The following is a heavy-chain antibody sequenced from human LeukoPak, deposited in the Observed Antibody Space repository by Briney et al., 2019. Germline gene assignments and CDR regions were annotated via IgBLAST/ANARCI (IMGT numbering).Heavy chain of an antibody. CDR1: GFTFSSYG. CDR2: IWYDGSNK. CDR3: ARGDDILTGYSRTIDC. V-gene: IGHV3-33*01. D-gene: IGHD3-9*01. Sequence: GGSLRLSCAASGFTFSSYGMHWVRQAPGEGLEWVAVIWYDGSNKYYADSVKGRFTISRDNSKNTLYLQMNSLRAEDTAVYYCARGDDILTGYSRTIDCWGQGTLVTVSS. J-gene: IGHJ4*02.